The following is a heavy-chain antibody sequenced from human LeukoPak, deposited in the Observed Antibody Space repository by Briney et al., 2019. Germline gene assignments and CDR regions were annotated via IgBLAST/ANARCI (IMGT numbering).Heavy chain of an antibody. CDR2: IYTSGST. Sequence: PSETLSLTCTVSGGSISSYYWSWIRQPAGKGLEWIGRIYTSGSTNYNPSLKSRVTMSVDTSKNQFSLKLSSVTAADTAVYYCARGRYYYDSSGYSEFDPWGQGTLVTVSS. D-gene: IGHD3-22*01. J-gene: IGHJ5*02. CDR3: ARGRYYYDSSGYSEFDP. V-gene: IGHV4-4*07. CDR1: GGSISSYY.